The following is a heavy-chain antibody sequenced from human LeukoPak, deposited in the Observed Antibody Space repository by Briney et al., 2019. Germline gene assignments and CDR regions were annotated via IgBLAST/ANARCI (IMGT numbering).Heavy chain of an antibody. V-gene: IGHV3-23*01. CDR1: GFTFSSYG. CDR2: ISGSGGST. Sequence: GGSLRLSCAASGFTFSSYGMHWVRQAPGKGLEWVSAISGSGGSTYYADSVKGRFTISRDNSKNTLYLQMNSLRAEDTAVYYCAKEKAQVTTVPLDYWGQGTLVTVSS. J-gene: IGHJ4*02. CDR3: AKEKAQVTTVPLDY. D-gene: IGHD4-17*01.